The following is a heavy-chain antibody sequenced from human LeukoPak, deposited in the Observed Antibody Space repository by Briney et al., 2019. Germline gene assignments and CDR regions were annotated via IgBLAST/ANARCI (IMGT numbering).Heavy chain of an antibody. CDR1: GGSFSGYY. V-gene: IGHV4-34*01. CDR2: INHSGST. CDR3: ARGKGLLWFGELLSLDY. D-gene: IGHD3-10*01. J-gene: IGHJ4*02. Sequence: PSETLSLTCAVYGGSFSGYYWSWIRQPPGKGLEWIGGINHSGSTNYNPSLKSRVTISVDTSKNQFSLKLSSVAAADTAVYYCARGKGLLWFGELLSLDYWGQGTLVTVSS.